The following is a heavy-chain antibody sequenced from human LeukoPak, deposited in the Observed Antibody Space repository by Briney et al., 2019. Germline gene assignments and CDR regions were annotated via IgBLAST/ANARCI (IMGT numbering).Heavy chain of an antibody. J-gene: IGHJ6*03. D-gene: IGHD3-22*01. CDR3: ARDAWGYYDSSGYSFGSQYYMDV. CDR1: GFTFSDHA. V-gene: IGHV3-23*01. Sequence: GGSLRLSCAASGFTFSDHAMTWVRQAPGKGLEWVSAISGGGHSTYYADSVRGRFTISRDNSRNTLSLQMNRLSAEDTAFYCCARDAWGYYDSSGYSFGSQYYMDVWGKGTTVTVSS. CDR2: ISGGGHST.